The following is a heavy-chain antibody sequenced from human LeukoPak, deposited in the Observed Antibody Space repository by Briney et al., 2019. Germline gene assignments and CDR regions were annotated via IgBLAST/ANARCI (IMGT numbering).Heavy chain of an antibody. CDR3: ARGGDAWGYSNGVRFDP. D-gene: IGHD6-19*01. J-gene: IGHJ5*02. CDR2: IFYSGST. CDR1: NGSISDYY. V-gene: IGHV4-59*01. Sequence: SETLSLTCTVSNGSISDYYWSWIRQPPGKGLEWIGYIFYSGSTNYSPSLRSRVTLSVDTSKNHFSLRLTSLTTADTAVYYCARGGDAWGYSNGVRFDPWGQGTLVTVSS.